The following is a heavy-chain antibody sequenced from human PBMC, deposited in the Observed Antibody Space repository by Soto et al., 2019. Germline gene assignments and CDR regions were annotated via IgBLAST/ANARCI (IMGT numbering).Heavy chain of an antibody. CDR2: IYSSGTT. D-gene: IGHD6-19*01. J-gene: IGHJ4*02. CDR1: GGSISGYY. Sequence: SETLSLTCNVSGGSISGYYWSWIRQAAGKGLEWVGRIYSSGTTAYSPSLKSRLTMSVDTTKNQFSLKVTSVTAADTAVYYCVGVGAVAANGGYFDYWGQGVLVTVSS. CDR3: VGVGAVAANGGYFDY. V-gene: IGHV4-4*07.